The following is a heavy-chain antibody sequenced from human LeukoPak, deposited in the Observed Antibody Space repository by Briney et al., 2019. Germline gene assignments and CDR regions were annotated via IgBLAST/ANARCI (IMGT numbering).Heavy chain of an antibody. D-gene: IGHD1-26*01. CDR2: IYYSGST. V-gene: IGHV4-59*12. CDR1: GVSISSYN. J-gene: IGHJ3*02. CDR3: CGSTNYNPALKSRVTISVDASKKQFSLKQMTVTAADAAVDYCAGDGRQQLAGPRVAFDI. Sequence: SETLSLTCTVSGVSISSYNWNWIRQPPGKGLEWIGYIYYSGSTIYYPSLESRLTITADDTKNKFPQMQISVPSEDAAVFYCCGSTNYNPALKSRVTISVDASKKQFSLKQMTVTAADAAVDYCAGDGRQQLAGPRVAFDIWGQGTMVTVSS.